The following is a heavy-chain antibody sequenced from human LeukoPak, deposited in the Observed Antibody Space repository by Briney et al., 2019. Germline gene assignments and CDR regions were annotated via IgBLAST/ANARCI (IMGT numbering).Heavy chain of an antibody. CDR1: GFTFSDYY. CDR3: ASILRSSSGYYFDY. J-gene: IGHJ4*02. Sequence: GGSLRLSCAASGFTFSDYYMSWIRQAPGKGLEWVSVIYSGDTTFYADSVRGKFTISRDNSKNTLYLQMNSLRAEDTAVYYCASILRSSSGYYFDYWGQGTLVTVSS. D-gene: IGHD3-10*01. CDR2: IYSGDTT. V-gene: IGHV3-66*01.